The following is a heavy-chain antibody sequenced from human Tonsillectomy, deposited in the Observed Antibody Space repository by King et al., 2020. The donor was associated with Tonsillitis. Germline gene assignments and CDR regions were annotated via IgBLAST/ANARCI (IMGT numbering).Heavy chain of an antibody. CDR2: IYYSGST. CDR1: GGSISSYY. Sequence: QLQESGPGLVKPSETLSLTCTVSGGSISSYYWSWIRRPPGKGLEWIGSIYYSGSTNYNPSLKSRVTISVDTSKNQFSLKLSSVTAADTAVYYCARTSIAARWGWRGHFDYGGQGTLVTVSS. J-gene: IGHJ4*02. D-gene: IGHD6-6*01. V-gene: IGHV4-59*01. CDR3: ARTSIAARWGWRGHFDY.